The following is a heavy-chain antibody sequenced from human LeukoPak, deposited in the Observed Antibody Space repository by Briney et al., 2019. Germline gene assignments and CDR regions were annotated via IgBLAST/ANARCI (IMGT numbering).Heavy chain of an antibody. CDR3: ARDREMAGKGIDY. CDR2: ISSSSSTI. J-gene: IGHJ4*02. V-gene: IGHV3-48*01. D-gene: IGHD5-24*01. CDR1: GFTFSSYS. Sequence: GGSLRLSCAASGFTFSSYSMNWVRQAPGKGLEWVSYISSSSSTIYYADSVKGRFTISRDNSKNTLYLQMNSLRAEDTAVYYCARDREMAGKGIDYWGQGTLVTVSS.